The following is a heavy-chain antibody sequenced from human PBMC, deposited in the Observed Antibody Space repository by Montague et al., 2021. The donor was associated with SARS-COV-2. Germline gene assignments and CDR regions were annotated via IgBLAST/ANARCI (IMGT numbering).Heavy chain of an antibody. J-gene: IGHJ6*02. CDR2: IYNSGTT. V-gene: IGHV4-59*12. Sequence: SETLSLTCTVSGDSISSYYWNWIRQPPGKGLEWIGYIYNSGTTNYNPSVKSRVTISVDKSKNQFSLKLSSVTAADTAVYYCAREPYYYDSSGYPYYYYYGMDVWGQGTTVTVSS. CDR3: AREPYYYDSSGYPYYYYYGMDV. D-gene: IGHD3-22*01. CDR1: GDSISSYY.